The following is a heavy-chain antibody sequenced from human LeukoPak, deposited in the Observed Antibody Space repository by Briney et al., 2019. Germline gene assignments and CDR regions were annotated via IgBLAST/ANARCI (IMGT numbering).Heavy chain of an antibody. V-gene: IGHV4-34*01. CDR1: GGSFSGYY. Sequence: PSETLSLTCAVYGGSFSGYYWSWIRQPPGKGLEWIGEINHSGSTNYNPSLKSRVTISVDTSKNQFSLKLSSVTAADTAVYYCARDNPYYDILTGYPGPYFDHWGQGTLVTVSS. CDR2: INHSGST. CDR3: ARDNPYYDILTGYPGPYFDH. D-gene: IGHD3-9*01. J-gene: IGHJ4*02.